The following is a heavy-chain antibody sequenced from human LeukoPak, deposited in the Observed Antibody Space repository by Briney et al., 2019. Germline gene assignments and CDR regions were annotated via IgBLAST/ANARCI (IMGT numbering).Heavy chain of an antibody. CDR3: ATEIIAVANNWFDP. CDR2: IIPIFGTA. Sequence: SVKVSCKASGGTFSSYAISWVRQAPGQGLEWMGGIIPIFGTANYAQKFQGRVTITADKSTSTAYMELSSLRSEDTAVYYCATEIIAVANNWFDPWGQGTLVTVSS. V-gene: IGHV1-69*06. D-gene: IGHD6-19*01. CDR1: GGTFSSYA. J-gene: IGHJ5*02.